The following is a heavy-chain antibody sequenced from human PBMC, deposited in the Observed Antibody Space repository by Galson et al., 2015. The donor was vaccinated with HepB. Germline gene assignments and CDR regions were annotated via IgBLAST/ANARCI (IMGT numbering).Heavy chain of an antibody. D-gene: IGHD2-2*02. J-gene: IGHJ2*01. CDR2: ISSSSSTI. CDR3: ASLYCSSTSCYRGNWYFDL. Sequence: SLRLSCAASGFTFSRYSMNWVRQAPGKGLEWVSYISSSSSTIYYADSVKGRFTISRDNAKNSLYLQMNSLRDEDTAVYYCASLYCSSTSCYRGNWYFDLWGRGTLVTVSS. CDR1: GFTFSRYS. V-gene: IGHV3-48*02.